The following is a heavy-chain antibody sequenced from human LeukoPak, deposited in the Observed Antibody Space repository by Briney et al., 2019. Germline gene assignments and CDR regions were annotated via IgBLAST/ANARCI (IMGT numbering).Heavy chain of an antibody. D-gene: IGHD2-21*02. V-gene: IGHV4-4*02. CDR1: GDSISNSNW. Sequence: SETLSLTCAVSGDSISNSNWWSWVRQPPGKGLEWIGEISHSGSTNYHPSLKSRVIISIDKSKNHFSLKLSSVTAADTAVYYCAKAVTATSGRFSLDYWGQGTLVTVSS. CDR3: AKAVTATSGRFSLDY. CDR2: ISHSGST. J-gene: IGHJ4*02.